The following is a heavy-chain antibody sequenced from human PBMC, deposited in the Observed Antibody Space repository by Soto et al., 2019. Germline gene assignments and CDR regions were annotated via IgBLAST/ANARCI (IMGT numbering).Heavy chain of an antibody. D-gene: IGHD1-1*01. CDR3: ARGRYGDY. CDR1: GNAFTTYG. J-gene: IGHJ4*02. Sequence: QVNLVQSGAELKKPGASVKVSCKGSGNAFTTYGITWVRQAPGQGLEWMGWISAHNGNTNYAQKLQGRVTVTRDTSTSTAYMELRSLRSDDTAVYYCARGRYGDYWGQGALVTVSS. CDR2: ISAHNGNT. V-gene: IGHV1-18*01.